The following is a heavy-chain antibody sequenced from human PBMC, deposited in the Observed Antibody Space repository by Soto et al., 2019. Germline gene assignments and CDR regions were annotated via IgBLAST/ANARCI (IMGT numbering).Heavy chain of an antibody. CDR1: GFTFSSYA. CDR3: ARGGDIVVVPAANWFDP. J-gene: IGHJ5*02. Sequence: GSLRLSCAASGFTFSSYAMSWVRQAPGKGLEWGSAISGSGGSTYYADSVKGRFTISRDNSKNTLYLQMNSLRAEDTAVYYCARGGDIVVVPAANWFDPWGQGTLVTVSS. D-gene: IGHD2-2*01. CDR2: ISGSGGST. V-gene: IGHV3-23*01.